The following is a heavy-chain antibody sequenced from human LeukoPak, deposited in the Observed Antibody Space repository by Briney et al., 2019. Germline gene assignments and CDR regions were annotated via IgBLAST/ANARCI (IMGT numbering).Heavy chain of an antibody. CDR2: FDPEDGET. CDR3: ARAFASCCGAREDWFDP. Sequence: ASVKVSCKVSGYTLTELSMHWVRQAPGKGLEWMGGFDPEDGETIYAQKFQGRVTMTEDTSTDTAYMELSSLRSDDTAVYYCARAFASCCGAREDWFDPWGQGTLVTVSS. V-gene: IGHV1-24*01. CDR1: GYTLTELS. D-gene: IGHD2-2*01. J-gene: IGHJ5*02.